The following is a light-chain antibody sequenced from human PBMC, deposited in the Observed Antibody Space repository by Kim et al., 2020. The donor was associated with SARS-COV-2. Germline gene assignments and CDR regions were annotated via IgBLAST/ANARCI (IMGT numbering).Light chain of an antibody. J-gene: IGLJ3*02. CDR2: LDSAGSH. CDR3: QTWDTGVRL. V-gene: IGLV4-69*01. CDR1: SGHSSYA. Sequence: QLVLTQSPSASASLGASVKLTCTLSSGHSSYAIAWHQQQPEKGPRFLMKLDSAGSHNKGDGIPDRFSGSSSGAERYLTISSLQSEDEADYYCQTWDTGVRLFGVGTQLTVL.